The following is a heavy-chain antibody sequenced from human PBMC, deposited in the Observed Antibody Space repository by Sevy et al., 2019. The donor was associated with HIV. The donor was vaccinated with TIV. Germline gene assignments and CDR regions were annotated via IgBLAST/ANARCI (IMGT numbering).Heavy chain of an antibody. V-gene: IGHV3-73*01. CDR2: IRSESNSHAT. J-gene: IGHJ4*02. D-gene: IGHD3-10*01. CDR3: TRHRRSMVRGIIMAHYFDY. CDR1: GFTFSGSA. Sequence: GGSLRLSCAASGFTFSGSAIHWVRQASGKGLEWVGRIRSESNSHATAYAASVKGRFTISRDDSKNTAYLQMNSLKTEDTAVYYCTRHRRSMVRGIIMAHYFDYWGQGTLVTVSS.